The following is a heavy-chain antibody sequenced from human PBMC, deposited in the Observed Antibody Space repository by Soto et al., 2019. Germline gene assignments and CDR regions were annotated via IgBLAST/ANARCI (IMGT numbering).Heavy chain of an antibody. CDR3: AKGRQKGELLWFGELFPLVDY. V-gene: IGHV3-23*01. CDR1: GFTFSSYA. Sequence: LRLSCAASGFTFSSYAMSWVRQAPGKGLEWVSAISGSGGSTYYADSVKGRFTISRDNSKNTLYLQMNSLRAEDTAVYYCAKGRQKGELLWFGELFPLVDYWGQGTLVTVSS. CDR2: ISGSGGST. J-gene: IGHJ4*02. D-gene: IGHD3-10*01.